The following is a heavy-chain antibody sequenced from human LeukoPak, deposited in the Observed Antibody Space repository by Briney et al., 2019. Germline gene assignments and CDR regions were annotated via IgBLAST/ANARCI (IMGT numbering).Heavy chain of an antibody. V-gene: IGHV3-7*01. J-gene: IGHJ4*02. D-gene: IGHD6-13*01. CDR3: ARDKAYSSSSDY. CDR2: IKQDGSEE. Sequence: GGSLRLSCAASGFTFSSYGMSWVRQAPGKGLEWVANIKQDGSEEYYVDSVKGRFTIYSDKAKKSLYLQMISCRTKDTTGDYCARDKAYSSSSDYWGQGTLVTVSS. CDR1: GFTFSSYG.